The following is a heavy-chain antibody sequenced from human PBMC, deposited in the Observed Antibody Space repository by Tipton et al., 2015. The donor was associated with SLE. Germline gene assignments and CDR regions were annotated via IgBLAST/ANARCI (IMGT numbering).Heavy chain of an antibody. CDR3: ARAGGIAARSYYYYYYYMDV. CDR2: IYYDGTA. Sequence: TLSLTCFVFGASVRSTSYHWGWIRQPPGKGLEWIGNIYYDGTAYSTPSLESRVSISVDTSKNQFSLKLSSVTAADTAVYYCARAGGIAARSYYYYYYYMDVWGKGTTVTVSS. J-gene: IGHJ6*03. D-gene: IGHD6-6*01. V-gene: IGHV4-39*07. CDR1: GASVRSTSYH.